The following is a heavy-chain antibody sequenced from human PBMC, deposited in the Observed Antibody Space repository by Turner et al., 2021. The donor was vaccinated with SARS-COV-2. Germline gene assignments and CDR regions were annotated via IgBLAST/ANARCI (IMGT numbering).Heavy chain of an antibody. J-gene: IGHJ4*02. D-gene: IGHD2-2*01. CDR1: GASVNNSDSY. CDR3: ARDTRVVPLWVDS. Sequence: QLQLQESGPGLVKPSETLSLTCTVSGASVNNSDSYWAWIRQPPEKGLEWIGNIYYSETTYYNPSLKSRVTISVDTSKNQFSLKLTSVTAADTAVYFCARDTRVVPLWVDSWGQGTLVTVSS. CDR2: IYYSETT. V-gene: IGHV4-39*02.